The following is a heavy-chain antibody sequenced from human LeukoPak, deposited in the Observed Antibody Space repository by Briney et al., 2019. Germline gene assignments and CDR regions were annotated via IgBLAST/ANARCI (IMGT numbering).Heavy chain of an antibody. CDR3: ANGVGIFSVGRD. D-gene: IGHD2-15*01. CDR2: ISWNSGSI. Sequence: GGSLRLSCAASGFTFGDYDMHWVRQAPGKGLEWVSGISWNSGSIGYADSVKGRFTISRDNAKNSLYLQMNSLRAEDTALYYCANGVGIFSVGRDWGQGTLVTVSS. CDR1: GFTFGDYD. V-gene: IGHV3-9*01. J-gene: IGHJ4*02.